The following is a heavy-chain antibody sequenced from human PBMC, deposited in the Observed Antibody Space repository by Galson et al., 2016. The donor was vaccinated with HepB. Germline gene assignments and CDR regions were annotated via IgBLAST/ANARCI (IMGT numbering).Heavy chain of an antibody. CDR3: ARGIHRSGYF. CDR2: VHYNGAT. V-gene: IGHV4-39*07. Sequence: TLSLTCTVSGGSITNTIYLWAWIRQPPGKGPECIGSVHYNGATQYNPSLTSRVSISLHTSKNQLSLRLDSVTAADTAIYYCARGIHRSGYFWGQGILVTVSS. D-gene: IGHD3-22*01. CDR1: GGSITNTIYL. J-gene: IGHJ4*02.